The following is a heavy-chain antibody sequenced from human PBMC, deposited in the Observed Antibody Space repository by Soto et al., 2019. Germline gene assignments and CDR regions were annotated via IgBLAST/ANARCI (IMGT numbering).Heavy chain of an antibody. J-gene: IGHJ4*02. CDR1: GGSISSSNW. V-gene: IGHV4-4*02. CDR2: IYHSGST. Sequence: QVQLQESGPGLVKPSGTLSLTCAVSGGSISSSNWWSWVRQPPGKGLEWIGEIYHSGSTNYNPSLKRRVTISVDRSKDQFSLKLSSVTAADTAVYYCARAKYYDSSGYFDYWGQGTLVTVSS. D-gene: IGHD3-22*01. CDR3: ARAKYYDSSGYFDY.